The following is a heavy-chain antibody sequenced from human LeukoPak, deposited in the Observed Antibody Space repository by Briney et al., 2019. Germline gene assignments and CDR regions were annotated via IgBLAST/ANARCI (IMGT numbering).Heavy chain of an antibody. J-gene: IGHJ3*02. CDR2: IYSGGST. V-gene: IGHV3-66*01. CDR1: GFTVSSNY. Sequence: QSGGSLRLSCAASGFTVSSNYMSWVRQAPGKGLEWVSVIYSGGSTYYADSVKGRFTISRDNSKNTLNHQMNSLRVEDTAVYYCARVGAVGGVFRAFDIWGQGTMVTVSS. D-gene: IGHD3-16*01. CDR3: ARVGAVGGVFRAFDI.